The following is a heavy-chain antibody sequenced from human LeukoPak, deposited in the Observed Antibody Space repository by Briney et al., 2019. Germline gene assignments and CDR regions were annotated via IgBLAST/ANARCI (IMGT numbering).Heavy chain of an antibody. CDR3: ARVGLGIAVADIDY. J-gene: IGHJ4*02. Sequence: ASVKVSCKASGYTFTGYYMHWVRQAPGQGLEWTGRINPNSGGTNDAQKFQGRVTMTRDTSISTAYMELSRLRSDDTAVYYCARVGLGIAVADIDYWGQGTLVTVSS. D-gene: IGHD6-19*01. CDR2: INPNSGGT. CDR1: GYTFTGYY. V-gene: IGHV1-2*06.